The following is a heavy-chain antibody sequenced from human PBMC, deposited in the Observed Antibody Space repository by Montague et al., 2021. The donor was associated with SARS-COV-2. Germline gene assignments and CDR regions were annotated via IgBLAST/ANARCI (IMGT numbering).Heavy chain of an antibody. CDR1: GDSDAVDIPR. CDR2: SYYRSKWYN. D-gene: IGHD2-2*01. J-gene: IGHJ4*02. Sequence: CAISGDSDAVDIPRCSWVRHTSSLHLDRLLMSYYRSKWYNDYAESVKSRITIDPDTSKHQFSLHLNSVTPEDTAVYYCARIPVGSKYYFDFWGQGTMVTVSS. CDR3: ARIPVGSKYYFDF. V-gene: IGHV6-1*01.